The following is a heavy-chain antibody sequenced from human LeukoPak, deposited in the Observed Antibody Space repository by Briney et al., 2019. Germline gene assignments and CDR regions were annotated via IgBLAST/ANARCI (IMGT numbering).Heavy chain of an antibody. CDR2: INPDSGGR. V-gene: IGHV1-2*02. D-gene: IGHD2/OR15-2a*01. CDR1: GYTFTGYY. J-gene: IGHJ6*02. Sequence: ASVNVSCKASGYTFTGYYLHWVRRAPGQGLEWMGWINPDSGGRNYAQKFKGRVTMTRDTSISTAYLELSGLRSDDTAVYYCARDPIVQAGYYYGMDVWGQGTTVTVSS. CDR3: ARDPIVQAGYYYGMDV.